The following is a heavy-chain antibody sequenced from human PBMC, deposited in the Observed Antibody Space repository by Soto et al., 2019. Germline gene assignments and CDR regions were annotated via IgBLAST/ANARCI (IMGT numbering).Heavy chain of an antibody. Sequence: SVKVSCKASGGTFSSYAFSWVRQAPGQGLEWMGGIIPMFSKADSAQKFQDRVTINADESTSTAYMELNSLRSEDTAVYYCATRLVVVKAAINYYCYGLDVWGQGTTVTVSS. CDR2: IIPMFSKA. CDR1: GGTFSSYA. D-gene: IGHD2-2*01. J-gene: IGHJ6*02. CDR3: ATRLVVVKAAINYYCYGLDV. V-gene: IGHV1-69*13.